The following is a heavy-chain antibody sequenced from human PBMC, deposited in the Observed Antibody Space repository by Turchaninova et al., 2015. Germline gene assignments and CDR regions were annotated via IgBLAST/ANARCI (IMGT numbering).Heavy chain of an antibody. CDR1: GFICSSFS. Sequence: VLLGGVVVRSGWLLRLLGGGSGFICSSFSLAWVRRTPGKGLEWISDISNRGTDIHYADSVRGRVTVSRDNAKNSLYLQMNSLRAEDTGVYYCARDIIGALWYWGQGTLVTVSS. D-gene: IGHD1-26*01. CDR2: ISNRGTDI. V-gene: IGHV3-48*01. CDR3: ARDIIGALWY. J-gene: IGHJ4*02.